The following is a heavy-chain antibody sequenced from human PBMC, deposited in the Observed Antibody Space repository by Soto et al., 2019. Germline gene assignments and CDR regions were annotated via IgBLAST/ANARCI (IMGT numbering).Heavy chain of an antibody. V-gene: IGHV1-69*13. CDR1: GGTFSSYA. J-gene: IGHJ4*02. Sequence: SVKVSCKAFGGTFSSYAISWVRQAPGQGLEWMGGIIPIFGTANYAQKFQGRVTITADESTSTAYMELSSLRSEDTAVYYCARDLVDSSGLFDYWGQGTLVTVSS. D-gene: IGHD3-22*01. CDR3: ARDLVDSSGLFDY. CDR2: IIPIFGTA.